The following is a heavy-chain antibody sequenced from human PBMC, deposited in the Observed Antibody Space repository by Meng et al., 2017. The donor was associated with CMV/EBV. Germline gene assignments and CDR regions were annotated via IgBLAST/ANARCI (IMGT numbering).Heavy chain of an antibody. D-gene: IGHD5-24*01. Sequence: WGSLRLSCAVSGFTFSSYAMSWVRQAPGKGLEWVSVIYSGGSSTYYADSVKGRFTISRDNSKNTLYLQMNSLRAEDTAVYYCAKPSTRDGYNYDYWGQGTLVTVSS. CDR2: IYSGGSST. J-gene: IGHJ4*02. CDR3: AKPSTRDGYNYDY. CDR1: GFTFSSYA. V-gene: IGHV3-23*03.